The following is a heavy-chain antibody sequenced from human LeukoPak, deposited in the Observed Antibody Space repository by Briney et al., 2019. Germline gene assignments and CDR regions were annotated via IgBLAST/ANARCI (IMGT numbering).Heavy chain of an antibody. D-gene: IGHD2-8*02. Sequence: GGSLRLSCVASGFTFSTFAMYWLRQAPGEGLEWVSAIGANVGSTSYADSVRGRFTISRDNSRNTLYLQMSSLRTDETATYYCTKSTDYWDYGMDVRGQGTPVTVSS. V-gene: IGHV3-23*01. J-gene: IGHJ6*02. CDR3: TKSTDYWDYGMDV. CDR2: IGANVGST. CDR1: GFTFSTFA.